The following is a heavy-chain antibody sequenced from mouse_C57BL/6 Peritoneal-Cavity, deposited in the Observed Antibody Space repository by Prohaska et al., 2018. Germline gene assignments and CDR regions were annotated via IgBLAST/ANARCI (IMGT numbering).Heavy chain of an antibody. CDR2: INPSNGGT. J-gene: IGHJ1*03. CDR1: GYTFTSYW. V-gene: IGHV1-53*01. Sequence: QFQLQPPGTELLTPVASVKLSCKASGYTFTSYWMPWVKQRPGQGLEWIGNINPSNGGTNYNEKFKSKATLTLYKSSSTAEMHLINQTSDQSSFYYSAIEVYSYFNMWVTGTTVTVSS. CDR3: AIEVYSYFNM.